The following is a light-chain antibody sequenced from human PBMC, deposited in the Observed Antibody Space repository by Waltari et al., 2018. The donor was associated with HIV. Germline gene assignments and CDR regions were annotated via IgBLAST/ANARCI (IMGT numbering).Light chain of an antibody. CDR1: SSNIGAGYY. Sequence: QSVLTQPPSVSGAPGQRVTISCTGNSSNIGAGYYVHWYQQLPGTTPKLLICGNINRPSGVPDRFSGSKSVTSASLAITGLQPEDEADYYCQSYDSSLSGNWVFGGGTKLTVL. V-gene: IGLV1-40*01. CDR3: QSYDSSLSGNWV. CDR2: GNI. J-gene: IGLJ3*02.